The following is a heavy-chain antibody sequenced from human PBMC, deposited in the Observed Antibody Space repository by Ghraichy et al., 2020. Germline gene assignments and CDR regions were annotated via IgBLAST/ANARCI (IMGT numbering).Heavy chain of an antibody. CDR1: GGSFSGYY. Sequence: SETLSLTCTVYGGSFSGYYWSWIRQPPWKWLEWIGEINHSGSTNYNPSLKSRVTISVDTSKNQFSLKLSSVTAADTAVYYCAIRDSSGRFDYWGQGTLVTVSS. CDR3: AIRDSSGRFDY. D-gene: IGHD3-22*01. CDR2: INHSGST. V-gene: IGHV4-34*01. J-gene: IGHJ4*02.